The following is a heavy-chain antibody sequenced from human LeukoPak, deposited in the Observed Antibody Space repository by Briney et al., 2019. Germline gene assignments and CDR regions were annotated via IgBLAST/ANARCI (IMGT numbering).Heavy chain of an antibody. V-gene: IGHV3-30*04. J-gene: IGHJ4*02. CDR3: ARDDYDFWSGYLVPFDY. D-gene: IGHD3-3*01. Sequence: PGRSLRLSCAASGFTFSSYAMHWVRQAPGKGLEWVAVISYDGSNKYYADSVKGRFTISRDNAKNSLYLQMNSLRAEDTAVYYCARDDYDFWSGYLVPFDYWGQGTLVTVSS. CDR2: ISYDGSNK. CDR1: GFTFSSYA.